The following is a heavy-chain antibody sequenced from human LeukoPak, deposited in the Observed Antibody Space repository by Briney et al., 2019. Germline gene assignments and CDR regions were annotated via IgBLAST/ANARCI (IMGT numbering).Heavy chain of an antibody. Sequence: ASVKVSCKASGYTFTAYYMHWVRQAPGQGLEWMGWINPHSGGTNFAQKFQGRVTMTRDTSISTTYMELSSLRSEDTAVYYCARVAAPAVAATGAVTFDIWGQGTMVTVSS. J-gene: IGHJ3*02. V-gene: IGHV1-2*02. CDR3: ARVAAPAVAATGAVTFDI. D-gene: IGHD2-15*01. CDR2: INPHSGGT. CDR1: GYTFTAYY.